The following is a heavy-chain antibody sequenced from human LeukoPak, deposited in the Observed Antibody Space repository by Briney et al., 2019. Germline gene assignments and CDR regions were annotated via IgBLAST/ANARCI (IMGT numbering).Heavy chain of an antibody. D-gene: IGHD3-10*01. CDR2: IRYDGSNK. Sequence: QTGGSLRLSCAASGFTFSSYGMHWVRQAPGKGLEWVAFIRYDGSNKYYADSVKGRFTISRDNSKNTLYLQMNSLRAEDTAVYYCAKDSRSLYYYGSGSSPDYWGQGTLVTVSS. J-gene: IGHJ4*02. CDR1: GFTFSSYG. V-gene: IGHV3-30*02. CDR3: AKDSRSLYYYGSGSSPDY.